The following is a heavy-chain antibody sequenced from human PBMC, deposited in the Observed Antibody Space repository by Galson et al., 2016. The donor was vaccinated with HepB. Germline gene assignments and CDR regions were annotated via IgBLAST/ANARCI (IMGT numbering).Heavy chain of an antibody. V-gene: IGHV5-51*01. J-gene: IGHJ6*03. Sequence: QSGAEVKKPGESLQISCKGSGYTFSDYWIGWVRQMPGKGLEWMGIIYPGDSDTRYRPSFQGQVTISADKSISTVYLQWSSLKASDTAMYYCAGQGQHNYYYYMDVWGKGTTVTVSS. CDR2: IYPGDSDT. D-gene: IGHD1-1*01. CDR3: AGQGQHNYYYYMDV. CDR1: GYTFSDYW.